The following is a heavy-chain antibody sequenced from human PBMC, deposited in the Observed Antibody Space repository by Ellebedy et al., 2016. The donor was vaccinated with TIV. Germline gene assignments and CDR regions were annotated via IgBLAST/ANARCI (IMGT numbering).Heavy chain of an antibody. V-gene: IGHV3-9*01. J-gene: IGHJ5*02. CDR3: ARGKGGSDARGWFDP. Sequence: SLKISCAASGFSFRDYAMHWVRQAPGKGLEWVSGIDWNSGSIAYADSVKGRFTISRDNAKNSLYLQMNSLRAEDTAVYDCARGKGGSDARGWFDPWGQGTLVTVSS. CDR2: IDWNSGSI. CDR1: GFSFRDYA. D-gene: IGHD5-12*01.